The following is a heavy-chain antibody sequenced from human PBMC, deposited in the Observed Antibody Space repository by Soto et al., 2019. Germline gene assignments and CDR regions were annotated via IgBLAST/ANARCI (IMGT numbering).Heavy chain of an antibody. CDR3: ARDGGCGGGSCYSDY. CDR2: IFPILGIA. D-gene: IGHD2-15*01. CDR1: GGTFSSYT. V-gene: IGHV1-69*08. J-gene: IGHJ4*02. Sequence: QVQLVQSGAEVKKPGSSVKVSCKASGGTFSSYTISWVRQAPGQGLEWMGRIFPILGIANYAQKFQGRVTITADKSTSTAYMELSSLRSEDTAVYYCARDGGCGGGSCYSDYWGQGTLVTVSS.